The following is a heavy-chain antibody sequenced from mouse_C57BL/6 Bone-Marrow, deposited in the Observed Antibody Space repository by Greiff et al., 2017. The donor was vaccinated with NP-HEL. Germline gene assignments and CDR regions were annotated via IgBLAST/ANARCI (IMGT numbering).Heavy chain of an antibody. CDR1: GFTFSDYG. V-gene: IGHV5-15*01. J-gene: IGHJ4*01. CDR2: ISNLAYSI. Sequence: DVMLVESGGGLVQPGGSLKLSCAASGFTFSDYGMAWVRQAPRKGPEWVAFISNLAYSIYYADTVTGRFTISRENAKNTLYLEMSSLRSEDTAMYYCARHGAYAMDYWGQGTSVTVSS. CDR3: ARHGAYAMDY.